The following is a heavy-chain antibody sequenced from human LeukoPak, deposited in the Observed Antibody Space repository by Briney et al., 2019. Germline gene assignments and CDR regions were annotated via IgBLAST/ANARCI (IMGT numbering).Heavy chain of an antibody. J-gene: IGHJ4*02. CDR1: GYSFTSYW. CDR2: IYPGDSDT. D-gene: IGHD3-10*01. CDR3: ARYYGSGFDY. V-gene: IGHV5-51*01. Sequence: GESLKISCKGSGYSFTSYWIGWVRQMPGKGLEWMGIIYPGDSDTRYSPSFQGQVTVSANKSITTAYLQWSSLKASDTAVCYCARYYGSGFDYWGQGTLVTVSS.